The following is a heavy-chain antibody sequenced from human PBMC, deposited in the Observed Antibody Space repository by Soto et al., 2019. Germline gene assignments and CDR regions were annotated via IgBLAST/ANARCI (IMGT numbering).Heavy chain of an antibody. D-gene: IGHD3-9*01. CDR2: ISAYNGNT. CDR1: GYTFTSYG. CDR3: ARANYDILTGYTFNWFDP. J-gene: IGHJ5*02. Sequence: ASVKVSCKASGYTFTSYGISWVRQAPGQGLEWMGWISAYNGNTNYAQKLQGRVTMTTDTSTSTAYMELRSLRSDDTAVYYCARANYDILTGYTFNWFDPWGQGTLVTV. V-gene: IGHV1-18*04.